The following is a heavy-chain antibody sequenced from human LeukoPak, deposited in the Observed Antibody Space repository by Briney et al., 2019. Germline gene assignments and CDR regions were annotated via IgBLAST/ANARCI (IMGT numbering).Heavy chain of an antibody. CDR3: AKDCSGGTCYFDY. J-gene: IGHJ4*02. CDR1: GYSFTSYG. Sequence: ASVKVSCKASGYSFTSYGISWVRQAPGQGLKWMGWVSAYNGNTNSAQKFQGRVTMTTDTSTSTAYMELRRVRSDDTAVYYCAKDCSGGTCYFDYWGQGTLVTVSS. V-gene: IGHV1-18*01. D-gene: IGHD2-15*01. CDR2: VSAYNGNT.